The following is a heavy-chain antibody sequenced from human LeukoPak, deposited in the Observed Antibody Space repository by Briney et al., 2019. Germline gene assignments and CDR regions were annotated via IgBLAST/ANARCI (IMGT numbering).Heavy chain of an antibody. J-gene: IGHJ4*02. D-gene: IGHD6-6*01. CDR2: IIPIFGTA. CDR1: GGTFISYA. CDR3: AGNEYSSSSDQILYYFDY. V-gene: IGHV1-69*05. Sequence: ASVKVSCKASGGTFISYAISWVRQAPGQGLEWMGRIIPIFGTANYAQKFQGRVTITTDESTSTAYMELSSLRSEDTAVYYCAGNEYSSSSDQILYYFDYWGQGTLVTVSS.